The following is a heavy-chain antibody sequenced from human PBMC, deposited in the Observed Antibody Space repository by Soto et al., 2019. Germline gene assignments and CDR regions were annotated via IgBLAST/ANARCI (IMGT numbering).Heavy chain of an antibody. J-gene: IGHJ4*02. Sequence: ASVKVSCKASGYIFTRYAIHWVRQAPGQRLEWMGWIGAGNGNTRYSPRLQGRVTITRDTSATTVYMELSSLRSEDTAVYYCARGRNHDSSGYYAYWGQGALVTVSS. V-gene: IGHV1-3*01. CDR1: GYIFTRYA. CDR3: ARGRNHDSSGYYAY. CDR2: IGAGNGNT. D-gene: IGHD3-22*01.